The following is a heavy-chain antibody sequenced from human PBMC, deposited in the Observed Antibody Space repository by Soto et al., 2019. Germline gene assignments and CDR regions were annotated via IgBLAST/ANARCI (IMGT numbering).Heavy chain of an antibody. CDR1: GFTFDAYT. J-gene: IGHJ4*02. CDR3: TKVSYPYSSSPETLFDY. Sequence: EVQLVESGGVVVQPGGSLRLSCAASGFTFDAYTMHWVRQAPGKGLEWVSLISWGGPYTYYADSVKGRFTISRDNGQNSLYLQMNSLRTEDTALYYCTKVSYPYSSSPETLFDYWGQGTLVTVSS. D-gene: IGHD6-6*01. V-gene: IGHV3-43*01. CDR2: ISWGGPYT.